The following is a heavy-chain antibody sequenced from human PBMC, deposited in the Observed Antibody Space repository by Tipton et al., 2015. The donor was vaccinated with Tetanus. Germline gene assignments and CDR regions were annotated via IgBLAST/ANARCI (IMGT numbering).Heavy chain of an antibody. D-gene: IGHD3-3*01. V-gene: IGHV3-48*02. CDR1: GFTFSSFG. Sequence: SLRLSCAASGFTFSSFGISWVRQAPGKGLEWVSHISGTGTTVDYADSVKGRFTISRDNAKNSLYLQMNSLRDEDTAIYYCARDFRPIFGVAQPFDPWGQGTLVTVSS. CDR2: ISGTGTTV. CDR3: ARDFRPIFGVAQPFDP. J-gene: IGHJ5*02.